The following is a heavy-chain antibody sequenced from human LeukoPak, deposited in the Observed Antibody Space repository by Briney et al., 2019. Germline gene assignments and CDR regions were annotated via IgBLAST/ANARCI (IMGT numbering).Heavy chain of an antibody. D-gene: IGHD4-11*01. Sequence: KSGGSLRLSCAASGFTFDDYAMHWVRQAPGKGLEWVSGISWNSGSIGYADSVKGRFTISRDNAKNSLYLQMNSLRAEDTALYYCAKDLAYSSRYYFDYWGQGTLVTVSS. V-gene: IGHV3-9*01. CDR3: AKDLAYSSRYYFDY. CDR2: ISWNSGSI. CDR1: GFTFDDYA. J-gene: IGHJ4*02.